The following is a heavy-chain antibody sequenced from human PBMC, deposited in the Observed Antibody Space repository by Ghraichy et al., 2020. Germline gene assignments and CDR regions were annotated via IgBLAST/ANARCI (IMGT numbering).Heavy chain of an antibody. Sequence: GESLNISCAASGFTFSSYSMNWVRQAPGKGLEWVSSISSSSSYIYYADSVKGRFTISRDNAKNSLYLQMNSLRAEDTAVYYCARDQVVVVVAATLASYYYGMDVWGQGTTVTVSS. V-gene: IGHV3-21*01. CDR2: ISSSSSYI. CDR3: ARDQVVVVVAATLASYYYGMDV. CDR1: GFTFSSYS. J-gene: IGHJ6*02. D-gene: IGHD2-15*01.